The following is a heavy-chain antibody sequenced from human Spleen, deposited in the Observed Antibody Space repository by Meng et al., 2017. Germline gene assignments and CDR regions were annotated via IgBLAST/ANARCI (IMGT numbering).Heavy chain of an antibody. Sequence: QVQLREAGPELVKPWGTLALTCAVSGGSITSSNWWTWVRQSPGKGLEWIGEIYHSGSTNYNPSLKSRVTISVDGSKSQFSLKLSSVTAADTAIYYCARVGEYALDYWGQGTLVTVSS. CDR1: GGSITSSNW. CDR2: IYHSGST. D-gene: IGHD3-16*01. CDR3: ARVGEYALDY. V-gene: IGHV4-4*02. J-gene: IGHJ4*02.